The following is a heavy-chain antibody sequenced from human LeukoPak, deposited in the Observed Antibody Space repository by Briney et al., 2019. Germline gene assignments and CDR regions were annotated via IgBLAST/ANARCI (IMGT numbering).Heavy chain of an antibody. V-gene: IGHV3-23*01. CDR3: AKGADASGIYYYFYMDV. CDR1: GFTFSNFA. D-gene: IGHD3-16*01. Sequence: GGSLRLSCAASGFTFSNFAMTWVRQAPGKGLEWVSSISGSGGSRYYVDSVKGRFTISRDKSKNTPYLQMNNLRAEDTAVYYCAKGADASGIYYYFYMDVWGKGTTVSVSS. J-gene: IGHJ6*03. CDR2: ISGSGGSR.